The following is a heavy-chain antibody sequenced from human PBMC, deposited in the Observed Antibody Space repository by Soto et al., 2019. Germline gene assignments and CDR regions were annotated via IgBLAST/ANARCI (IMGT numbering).Heavy chain of an antibody. Sequence: EVQLLESGGGLVQPGGSLRLSCAASGFNFRNYAMSWVRQAPGKGLEWVSSIHGSGGGTYYADTVKGRFTVSRDDSKETLXLXXXSLXXDXTXXXXCAXDXXAXXXXWDWFVSWGQGAPVTVSS. CDR3: AXDXXAXXXXWDWFVS. CDR1: GFNFRNYA. D-gene: IGHD3-16*01. J-gene: IGHJ5*01. CDR2: IHGSGGGT. V-gene: IGHV3-23*01.